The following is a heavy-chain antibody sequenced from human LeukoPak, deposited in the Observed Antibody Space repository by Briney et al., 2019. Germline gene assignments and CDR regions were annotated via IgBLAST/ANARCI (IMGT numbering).Heavy chain of an antibody. CDR2: ISGNGGST. Sequence: GGSLRLSCAASGFTFSSYAMSWVRQAPGKGLEWVSGISGNGGSTYYADSVEGRFTISRDNSKNTLYLQINNLRAEDRAIYYCAKDRSYYDRISNFDYWGQGTLVTVSS. V-gene: IGHV3-23*01. J-gene: IGHJ4*02. D-gene: IGHD3-22*01. CDR3: AKDRSYYDRISNFDY. CDR1: GFTFSSYA.